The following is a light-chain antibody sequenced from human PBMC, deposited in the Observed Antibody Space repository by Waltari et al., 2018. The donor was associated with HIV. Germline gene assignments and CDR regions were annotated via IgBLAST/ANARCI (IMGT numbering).Light chain of an antibody. V-gene: IGLV2-23*02. CDR3: CSYAGSSTLL. CDR1: SSDVGGYKY. CDR2: DVS. J-gene: IGLJ3*02. Sequence: QSALTQPASVSVSPGQSITISCTGASSDVGGYKYVSCYQHHPGKAPKLMIYDVSERPSGVSNRFSGSKSGNTASLTISGLQAEDEADYYCCSYAGSSTLLFGGGTKVTVL.